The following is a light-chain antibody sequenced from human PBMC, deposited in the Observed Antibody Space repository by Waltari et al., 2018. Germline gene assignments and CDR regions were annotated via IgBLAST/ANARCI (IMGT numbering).Light chain of an antibody. Sequence: QSALTQPASVSGSPGQSITISCPATTSDVGNYNLFPWYPHHPGKTPQLIIYEVIKRPSGISYRFSGSKSGKTASLTSSGLQAEDEADYYCCSYAGSTTLFGGGTKLTVL. CDR2: EVI. V-gene: IGLV2-23*02. CDR3: CSYAGSTTL. CDR1: TSDVGNYNL. J-gene: IGLJ2*01.